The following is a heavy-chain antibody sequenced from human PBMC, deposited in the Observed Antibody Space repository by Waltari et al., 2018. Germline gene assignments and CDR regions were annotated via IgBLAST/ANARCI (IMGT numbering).Heavy chain of an antibody. J-gene: IGHJ4*02. CDR3: VREVGYTNSAT. CDR2: LSNGKDVS. CDR1: GFNVNDNT. V-gene: IGHV3-23*01. Sequence: LESGGASVQPGGSLRLSCAASGFNVNDNTMSWVRLPPGKGLGGVSSLSNGKDVSYQSDAVKGRFTTSRDIAGNSIYLQMSGLRSEDTAIYYCVREVGYTNSATWGQGTLVNVSP. D-gene: IGHD4-4*01.